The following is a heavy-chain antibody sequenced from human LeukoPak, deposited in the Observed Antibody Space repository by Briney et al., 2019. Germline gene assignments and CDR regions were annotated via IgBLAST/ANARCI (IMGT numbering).Heavy chain of an antibody. Sequence: SETLSLTCTVSGGSISSSSYYWGWIRQPPGKGLEWIGSIYYSGSTYYNPSLKSRVTISVDTSKNQFSLKLSSVTAADTAVYYCARGLKRGRGSGGTSWGQGTLVTVSS. CDR1: GGSISSSSYY. CDR3: ARGLKRGRGSGGTS. D-gene: IGHD1-26*01. J-gene: IGHJ4*02. CDR2: IYYSGST. V-gene: IGHV4-39*07.